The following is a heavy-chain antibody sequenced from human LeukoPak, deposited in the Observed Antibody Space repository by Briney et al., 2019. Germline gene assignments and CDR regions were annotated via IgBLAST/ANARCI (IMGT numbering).Heavy chain of an antibody. CDR1: GFAFSNYW. D-gene: IGHD3-22*01. CDR2: ISYDGSNK. V-gene: IGHV3-30*18. J-gene: IGHJ4*02. Sequence: GGSLRLSCEASGFAFSNYWMSWVRQAPGKGLEWVAVISYDGSNKYYADSVKGRFTISRDNSKNTLYLQMNSLRAEDTAVYYCAKDGAYYYDSSGQGEDYWGQGTLVTVSS. CDR3: AKDGAYYYDSSGQGEDY.